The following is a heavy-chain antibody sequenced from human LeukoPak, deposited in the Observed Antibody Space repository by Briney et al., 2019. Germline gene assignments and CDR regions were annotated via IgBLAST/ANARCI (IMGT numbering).Heavy chain of an antibody. J-gene: IGHJ4*02. Sequence: GGSLRLSCAASGFTFSSYWMHWVRQAPGKGLVWDSRINSDGSSTSYADSVKGRFTISRDNAKNTLYLQMNSLRAEDTAVYYCARDLRYDYVWGSYRWNEGFDYWGQGTLVTVSS. CDR1: GFTFSSYW. V-gene: IGHV3-74*01. CDR3: ARDLRYDYVWGSYRWNEGFDY. CDR2: INSDGSST. D-gene: IGHD3-16*02.